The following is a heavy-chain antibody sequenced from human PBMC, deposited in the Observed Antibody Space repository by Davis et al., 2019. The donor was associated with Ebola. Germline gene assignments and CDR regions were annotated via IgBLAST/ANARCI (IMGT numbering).Heavy chain of an antibody. J-gene: IGHJ4*02. CDR3: ANFWGATPFDY. D-gene: IGHD1-26*01. V-gene: IGHV3-48*02. CDR2: ISSGGVTT. Sequence: GESLKISCAASGFIFSSYVMSWVRQAPGKGLQWLSYISSGGVTTYYADSVTGRFSTSRDNAKNSLFLQMSSLRDEDTAVYYCANFWGATPFDYWGQGTLVTVSS. CDR1: GFIFSSYV.